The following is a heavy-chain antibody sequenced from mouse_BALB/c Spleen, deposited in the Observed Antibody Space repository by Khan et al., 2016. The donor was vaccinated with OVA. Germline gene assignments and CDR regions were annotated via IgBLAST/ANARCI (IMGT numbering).Heavy chain of an antibody. J-gene: IGHJ4*01. CDR2: MWSDGST. Sequence: QMQLEESGPGLVAPSQSLSITCTISGFSLTNYGIHWVRQPPGKGLEWLVLMWSDGSTTYNSALKSRLTISKDNSKSKVLLKMNSLQTDDTAMYFCSRQPYYHYNVMDYWGQGTSVTVSS. V-gene: IGHV2-6-1*01. CDR3: SRQPYYHYNVMDY. D-gene: IGHD2-10*01. CDR1: GFSLTNYG.